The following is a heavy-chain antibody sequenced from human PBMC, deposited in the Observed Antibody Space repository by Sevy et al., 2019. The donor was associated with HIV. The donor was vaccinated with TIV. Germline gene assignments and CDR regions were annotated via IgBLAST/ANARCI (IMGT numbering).Heavy chain of an antibody. J-gene: IGHJ3*01. Sequence: GGSLRLSCKASGFIFSNYEMNWVRQAPGKGLEWVSYISPSGHAIYYADSVKGRFTISRDNAKNSLYLQMNSLRDDDTALYYCARDIDSSGYSYAFDLWGQGTMVTVSS. CDR3: ARDIDSSGYSYAFDL. CDR1: GFIFSNYE. CDR2: ISPSGHAI. D-gene: IGHD3-22*01. V-gene: IGHV3-48*03.